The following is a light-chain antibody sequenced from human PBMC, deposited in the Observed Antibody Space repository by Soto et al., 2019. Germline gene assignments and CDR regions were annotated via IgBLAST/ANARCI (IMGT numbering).Light chain of an antibody. Sequence: QLVLTQSPSASAPLGASVNLTCTLSSGHSDYAIAWHQQQPEKGPRYLMKVNRDGSHNKGAGIPDRFSGSSSGAERYLTISSLQSEDESDYYCQTWDTYIFFGGGTKLTVL. CDR2: VNRDGSH. CDR1: SGHSDYA. CDR3: QTWDTYIF. J-gene: IGLJ2*01. V-gene: IGLV4-69*01.